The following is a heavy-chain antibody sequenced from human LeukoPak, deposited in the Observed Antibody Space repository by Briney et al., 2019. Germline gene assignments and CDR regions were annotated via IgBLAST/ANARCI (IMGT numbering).Heavy chain of an antibody. J-gene: IGHJ4*02. CDR2: ISSSSSYI. D-gene: IGHD6-25*01. CDR3: ARGGGYSFDY. Sequence: PGGSLRLSCAASGFTFSSSAMSWVRQAPGKGLEWVSSISSSSSYIYYADSVKGRFTISRDNAKNSLYLQMNSLRAEDTAVYYCARGGGYSFDYWGQGTLVTVSS. V-gene: IGHV3-21*01. CDR1: GFTFSSSA.